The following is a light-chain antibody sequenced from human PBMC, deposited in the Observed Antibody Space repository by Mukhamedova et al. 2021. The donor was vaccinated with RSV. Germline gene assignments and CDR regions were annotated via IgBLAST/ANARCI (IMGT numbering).Light chain of an antibody. CDR1: F. CDR3: QQYVDSSRT. Sequence: FLAWYQQKPSQAPRLLIYDASSRATGIPDRFSGSGSGTDFTLTISRLEPEDFAVYYCQQYVDSSRTFGQGTKVEIK. V-gene: IGKV3-20*01. J-gene: IGKJ1*01. CDR2: DAS.